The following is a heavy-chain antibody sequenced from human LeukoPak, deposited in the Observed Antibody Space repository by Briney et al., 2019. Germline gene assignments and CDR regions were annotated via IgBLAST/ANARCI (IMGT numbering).Heavy chain of an antibody. Sequence: PGGSLRLSCAPSGYTFSAYWMSWVRQAPGKGLEWVANIKQDGRDNYYVDSVKGRFPISRDNAKNSLYLQMNSLRAEDTAVYYCARKTVVGSYFDYWGQGTPVTVSS. CDR1: GYTFSAYW. J-gene: IGHJ4*02. D-gene: IGHD4-23*01. CDR3: ARKTVVGSYFDY. CDR2: IKQDGRDN. V-gene: IGHV3-7*03.